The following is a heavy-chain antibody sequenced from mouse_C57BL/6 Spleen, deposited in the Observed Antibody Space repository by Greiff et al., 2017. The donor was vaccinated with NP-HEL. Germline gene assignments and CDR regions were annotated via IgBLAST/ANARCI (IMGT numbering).Heavy chain of an antibody. CDR2: ISSGGSYT. Sequence: EVHLVESGGDLVKPGGSLKLSCAASGFTFSSYGMSWVRQTPDKRLEWVATISSGGSYTYYPDSVKGRFTISRDNAKNTLYLQMSSLKSEDTAMYYCARRRGSSYSWYFDVWGTGTTVTVSS. CDR1: GFTFSSYG. V-gene: IGHV5-6*01. D-gene: IGHD1-1*01. J-gene: IGHJ1*03. CDR3: ARRRGSSYSWYFDV.